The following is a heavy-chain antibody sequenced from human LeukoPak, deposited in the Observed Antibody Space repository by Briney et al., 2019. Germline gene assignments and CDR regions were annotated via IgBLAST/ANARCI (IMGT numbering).Heavy chain of an antibody. V-gene: IGHV3-21*01. D-gene: IGHD6-19*01. CDR2: ISGRSSHI. J-gene: IGHJ6*03. CDR1: GSTFSRYN. CDR3: ARDAQWLIPEGYYYYLDV. Sequence: GSLRLSCAGSGSTFSRYNMNWFRQAPGKGLERVSSISGRSSHIFYADSVKGRFTISRDNAKNSLYLQMNSLGAEDTAVYYCARDAQWLIPEGYYYYLDVWGKGTTVTVSS.